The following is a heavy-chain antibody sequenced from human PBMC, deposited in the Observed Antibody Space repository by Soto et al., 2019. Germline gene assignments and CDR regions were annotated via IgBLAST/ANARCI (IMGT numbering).Heavy chain of an antibody. D-gene: IGHD6-13*01. CDR2: IYYSGST. CDR3: ARGGMVSGAAGDYYYGMDV. Sequence: LSDTLSLTCTVSGGCISSYYWSWIRQPPGKGLEWIGYIYYSGSTNYNPSLKSRVTISVDTSKNQFSLKLSSVTAADTAVYYCARGGMVSGAAGDYYYGMDVWGQGTTVTVSS. V-gene: IGHV4-59*07. J-gene: IGHJ6*02. CDR1: GGCISSYY.